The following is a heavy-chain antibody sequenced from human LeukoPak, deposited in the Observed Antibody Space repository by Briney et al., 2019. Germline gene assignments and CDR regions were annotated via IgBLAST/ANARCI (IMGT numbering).Heavy chain of an antibody. CDR3: ARDASSILLNYYYMDV. CDR2: VNHSGST. Sequence: SETLSLTCAVYGGSFSGYYWSWIRQPPGKGLEWIGEVNHSGSTNYNPSLKSRVTISVDTSKNQFSLKLSSVTAADTAVYYCARDASSILLNYYYMDVWGKGTTVTVSS. V-gene: IGHV4-34*01. CDR1: GGSFSGYY. J-gene: IGHJ6*03. D-gene: IGHD3-10*01.